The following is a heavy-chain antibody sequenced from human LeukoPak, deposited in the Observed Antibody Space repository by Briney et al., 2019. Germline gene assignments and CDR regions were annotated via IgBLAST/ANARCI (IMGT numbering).Heavy chain of an antibody. D-gene: IGHD2-2*01. CDR2: INHSGST. CDR3: ARGPDIVVVPAGFDP. Sequence: PSETLSLTCAVYGGSFSGYYWSWLRQPPGKGLEWIGEINHSGSTNYNPSLKSRVTISVDTSKNQFSLKLSSVTAADTAVYYCARGPDIVVVPAGFDPWGQGTLVTVSS. V-gene: IGHV4-34*01. J-gene: IGHJ5*02. CDR1: GGSFSGYY.